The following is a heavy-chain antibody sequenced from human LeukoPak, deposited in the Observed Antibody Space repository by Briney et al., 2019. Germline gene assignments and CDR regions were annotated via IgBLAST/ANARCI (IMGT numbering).Heavy chain of an antibody. CDR1: GFTFSSYG. CDR3: AKDLGVVVTAPAFDI. V-gene: IGHV3-30*02. CDR2: IRYDGSNK. J-gene: IGHJ3*02. Sequence: GGSLRLSCAASGFTFSSYGMHWVRQAPGKGLEWVAFIRYDGSNKYYADSVKGRFTISRDNSKNTLYLQMNSLRAEDTAVYYCAKDLGVVVTAPAFDIWGQGTMVTVSS. D-gene: IGHD2-21*02.